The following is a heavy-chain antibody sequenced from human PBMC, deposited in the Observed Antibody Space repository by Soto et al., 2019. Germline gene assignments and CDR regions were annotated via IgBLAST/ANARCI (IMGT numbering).Heavy chain of an antibody. D-gene: IGHD5-18*01. CDR1: GFDFSSHG. J-gene: IGHJ3*01. Sequence: EVQLLESGGGLVQPGGSLRLSCASSGFDFSSHGMSWVRQAPGKGLEWVSHSGGSGASIYYADSVKGRFTISRDNSNDTLYRQMNCLRAEDTAVSVWAKGYGYVAFEVWGPGTMVTVS. CDR3: AKGYGYVAFEV. V-gene: IGHV3-23*01. CDR2: SGGSGASI.